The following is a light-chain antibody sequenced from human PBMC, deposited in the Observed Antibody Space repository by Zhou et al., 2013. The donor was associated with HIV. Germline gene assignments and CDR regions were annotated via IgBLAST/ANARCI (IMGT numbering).Light chain of an antibody. V-gene: IGKV1-8*01. J-gene: IGKJ4*01. CDR1: HDVKSY. Sequence: AIRITQSPFSVSASTGDRVTITCRTSHDVKSYVAWYQHKPGTAPKVLISSASTLQSGVPSRFSGSGSGTNFTFTIGCLQSDDFASYFCQQYYTFPLTFGGGTLV. CDR2: SAS. CDR3: QQYYTFPLT.